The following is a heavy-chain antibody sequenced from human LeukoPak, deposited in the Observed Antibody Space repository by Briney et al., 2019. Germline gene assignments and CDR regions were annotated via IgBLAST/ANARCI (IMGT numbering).Heavy chain of an antibody. Sequence: GGSLRLSCAASGFTFTTYWMSWVRQAPGKGLEWVAKISPDGSEKYYVDSVKGRFTISRDNAKNSLDLQMSSLRADDTAGYYCARGGSSRFDQWGQGTLVTVSS. D-gene: IGHD6-13*01. J-gene: IGHJ4*02. CDR3: ARGGSSRFDQ. V-gene: IGHV3-7*04. CDR2: ISPDGSEK. CDR1: GFTFTTYW.